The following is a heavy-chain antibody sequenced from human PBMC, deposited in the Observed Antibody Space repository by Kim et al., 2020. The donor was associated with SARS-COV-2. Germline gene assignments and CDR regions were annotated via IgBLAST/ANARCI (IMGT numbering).Heavy chain of an antibody. V-gene: IGHV5-10-1*01. CDR2: IDPSDSYT. CDR3: ARTTTQYPYSSSWYVVY. J-gene: IGHJ4*02. D-gene: IGHD6-13*01. Sequence: GESLKISCKGSGYSFTSYWISWVRQMPGKGLEWMGRIDPSDSYTNYSPSFQGHVTISADKSISTAYLQWSSLKASDTAMYYCARTTTQYPYSSSWYVVYWGQGTLVTVSS. CDR1: GYSFTSYW.